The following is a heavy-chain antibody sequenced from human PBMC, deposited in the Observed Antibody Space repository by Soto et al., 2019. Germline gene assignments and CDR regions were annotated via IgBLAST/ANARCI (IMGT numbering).Heavy chain of an antibody. D-gene: IGHD3-22*01. J-gene: IGHJ5*02. Sequence: PSETLSLTCTVSGGSISSGDYYWSWSRQPPGKGLEWIGYIYYSGSTYYNPSLKSRVTISVDTSKNQFSLKLSSVTAADTAVYYCARADSSGYTLRDWFDPWGQGTLVTVSS. CDR1: GGSISSGDYY. CDR3: ARADSSGYTLRDWFDP. V-gene: IGHV4-30-4*01. CDR2: IYYSGST.